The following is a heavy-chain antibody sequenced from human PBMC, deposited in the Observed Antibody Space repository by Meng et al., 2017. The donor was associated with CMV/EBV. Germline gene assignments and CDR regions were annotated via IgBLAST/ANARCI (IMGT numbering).Heavy chain of an antibody. CDR2: IYYSGST. J-gene: IGHJ6*02. CDR1: GGSISSYY. V-gene: IGHV4-59*01. CDR3: AREDLAAAGLYGMDV. Sequence: SETLSLTCTVSGGSISSYYWSWIRQPPGKGLEWIGYIYYSGSTNYNPSLKSRVTISVDTSKNQFSLKLSSVTAADTAVYYCAREDLAAAGLYGMDVWGQGTTVTVSS. D-gene: IGHD6-13*01.